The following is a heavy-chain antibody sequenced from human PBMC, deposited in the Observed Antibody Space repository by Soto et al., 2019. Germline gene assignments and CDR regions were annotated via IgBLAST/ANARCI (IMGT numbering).Heavy chain of an antibody. D-gene: IGHD2-15*01. Sequence: QVQLVQSGAEVKKPGASVKVSCKASGYTFTSYAMHWVRQAPGQRLEWMGWINAGNGNTKYSQKFQGRVTITRDTSASTAYMELSSLRSEDTAVYYCARWAGYCSGGSCYSFDYWGQGTLVTVSS. CDR2: INAGNGNT. CDR3: ARWAGYCSGGSCYSFDY. V-gene: IGHV1-3*01. CDR1: GYTFTSYA. J-gene: IGHJ4*02.